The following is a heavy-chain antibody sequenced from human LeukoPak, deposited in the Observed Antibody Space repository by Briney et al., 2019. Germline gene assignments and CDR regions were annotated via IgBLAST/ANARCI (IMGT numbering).Heavy chain of an antibody. CDR3: ARDLEDYDAFDI. D-gene: IGHD3/OR15-3a*01. Sequence: SETLSLTCTVSGGSISSYYWSWIRQPPGKGLEWIGYIYYSGSTNYNPSLKSRVTISVDTSKNQFSLRLSSVTAADTAVYYCARDLEDYDAFDIWGQGTMVTVSS. CDR2: IYYSGST. CDR1: GGSISSYY. J-gene: IGHJ3*02. V-gene: IGHV4-59*12.